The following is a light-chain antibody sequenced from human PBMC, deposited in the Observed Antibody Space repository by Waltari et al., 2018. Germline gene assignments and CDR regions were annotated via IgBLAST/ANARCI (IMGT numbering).Light chain of an antibody. Sequence: YQHHPGRAPKRVIYHVTDRPSGISIRFSGSKSGNTASLTISGLRAEDEAYYYCTSYTTTSTLVRFGGGTKLTVL. V-gene: IGLV2-14*03. CDR2: HVT. CDR3: TSYTTTSTLVR. J-gene: IGLJ2*01.